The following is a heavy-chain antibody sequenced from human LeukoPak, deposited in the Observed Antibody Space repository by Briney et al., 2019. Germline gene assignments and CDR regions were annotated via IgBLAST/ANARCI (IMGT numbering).Heavy chain of an antibody. CDR1: ADTFTDFY. CDR3: ARDQAAITTPLAWFFAL. CDR2: FNPAGGRT. J-gene: IGHJ2*01. Sequence: ASVKVPCKASADTFTDFYMHWARQAPGQGLEWMGIFNPAGGRTSFAQKFQGRVTITRDTSTNTLYMELSSLRSEDTAVYYCARDQAAITTPLAWFFALWGRGTLVTVSS. V-gene: IGHV1-46*01. D-gene: IGHD1-14*01.